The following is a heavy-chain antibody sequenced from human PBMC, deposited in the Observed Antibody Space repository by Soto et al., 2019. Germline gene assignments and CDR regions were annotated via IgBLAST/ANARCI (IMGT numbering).Heavy chain of an antibody. D-gene: IGHD3-10*01. Sequence: LRLSCAASGFTFSSYGMHWVRQAPGKGLEWVAVIWYDGSNKYYADSVKGRFTISRDNSKNTLYLQMNSLRAEDTAVYYCASAAGYYYGMDVWGQGTTVTVSS. V-gene: IGHV3-33*01. CDR1: GFTFSSYG. CDR2: IWYDGSNK. CDR3: ASAAGYYYGMDV. J-gene: IGHJ6*02.